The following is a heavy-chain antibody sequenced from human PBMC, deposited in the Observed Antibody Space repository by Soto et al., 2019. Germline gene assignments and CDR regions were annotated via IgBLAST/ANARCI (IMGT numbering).Heavy chain of an antibody. Sequence: EVQLLESGGDLVQPGGSLRLSCEASGFTFRTYAMTWVRHAPGKGLERVSAIIGNGDRTYYADSVKGRFIITRDNSKNTLYLHRSSVRADDTGIYYCARDKGSGSYDSWGQGTLVTVSS. V-gene: IGHV3-23*01. J-gene: IGHJ4*02. CDR2: IIGNGDRT. CDR3: ARDKGSGSYDS. D-gene: IGHD3-10*01. CDR1: GFTFRTYA.